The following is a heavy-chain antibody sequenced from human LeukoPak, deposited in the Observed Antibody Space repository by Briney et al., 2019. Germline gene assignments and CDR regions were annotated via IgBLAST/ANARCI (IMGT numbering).Heavy chain of an antibody. CDR1: GFTFSSYT. CDR2: VGGAGGDT. CDR3: AKDGAPNAGYMDV. D-gene: IGHD3-16*01. V-gene: IGHV3-23*01. J-gene: IGHJ6*03. Sequence: GGSLRLSCAASGFTFSSYTMSWVRLAPGKGLEWVSSVGGAGGDTWYADSVKGRFTISRDNSKNTLYLQMDSPRAEDTALYYCAKDGAPNAGYMDVWGKGTTVTVSS.